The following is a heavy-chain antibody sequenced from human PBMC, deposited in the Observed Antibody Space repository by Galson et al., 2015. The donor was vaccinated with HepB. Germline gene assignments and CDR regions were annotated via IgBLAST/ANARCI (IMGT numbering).Heavy chain of an antibody. CDR1: GFTFDIYA. D-gene: IGHD2-15*01. J-gene: IGHJ4*02. CDR3: ARDWTGSDCSAGCITD. Sequence: SLRLSCAASGFTFDIYAMTWVRQAPGKGLEWVSTISGSDGTTSYADFVKGRFTISRDNSKNTLFLQMSSLRADDTAVYYCARDWTGSDCSAGCITDWGQGTLVTVSS. V-gene: IGHV3-23*01. CDR2: ISGSDGTT.